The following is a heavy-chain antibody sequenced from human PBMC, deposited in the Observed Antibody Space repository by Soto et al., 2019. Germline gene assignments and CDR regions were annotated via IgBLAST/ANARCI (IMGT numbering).Heavy chain of an antibody. CDR1: GFTFSSYG. Sequence: QVQLVESGGGVVQPGRSLRLSCAASGFTFSSYGMHWVRQAPGKGLEWVAVISYDGSNKYYADSVKGRFTISRDNSKNTLYLQMNSLRAEDTAVYYCAKATGTTWWYAFDSWGQGTMVTVSS. V-gene: IGHV3-30*18. CDR3: AKATGTTWWYAFDS. D-gene: IGHD1-1*01. J-gene: IGHJ3*02. CDR2: ISYDGSNK.